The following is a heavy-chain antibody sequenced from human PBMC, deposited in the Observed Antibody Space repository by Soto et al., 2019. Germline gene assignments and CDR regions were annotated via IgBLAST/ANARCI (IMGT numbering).Heavy chain of an antibody. CDR2: TYYRSKWYN. D-gene: IGHD5-18*01. V-gene: IGHV6-1*01. CDR1: GDSVSSNSAA. CDR3: AKGVTRYYYYYMDV. J-gene: IGHJ6*03. Sequence: SQTLSLTCAISGDSVSSNSAAWNWIRQSPLRGLEWLGRTYYRSKWYNDYAVSVKSRITINLDTSKNQFSLQLNSVTPEDTAVYFCAKGVTRYYYYYMDVWGKGTTVTVSS.